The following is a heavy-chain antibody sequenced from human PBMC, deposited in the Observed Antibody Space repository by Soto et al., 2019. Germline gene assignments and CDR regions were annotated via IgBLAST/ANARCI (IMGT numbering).Heavy chain of an antibody. D-gene: IGHD3-10*01. CDR3: AAFKFRPIWSDS. CDR2: ISWDGGST. Sequence: GGSLRLSCAASGFTFDDYTMHWVRQAPGKGLEWVSLISWDGGSTYYADSVKGRFTISRDNSKNSLYLQMNSLRPEDTALYFCAAFKFRPIWSDSWGQGTLVTVSS. J-gene: IGHJ4*02. CDR1: GFTFDDYT. V-gene: IGHV3-43*01.